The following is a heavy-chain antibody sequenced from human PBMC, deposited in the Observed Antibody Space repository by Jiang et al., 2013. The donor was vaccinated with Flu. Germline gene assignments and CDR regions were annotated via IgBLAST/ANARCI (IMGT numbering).Heavy chain of an antibody. Sequence: GLVKPSQTLSLTCAISGDSVSSNSAAWNWIRQSPSRGLEWLGRTYYRSKWYNDYAVSVKSRITINPDTSKNQFSLQLNSVTPEDTAVYYCAREPHLYSSGWYRIYYYGMDVVGPKGHGHRLL. CDR2: TYYRSKWYN. J-gene: IGHJ6*02. V-gene: IGHV6-1*01. D-gene: IGHD6-19*01. CDR1: GDSVSSNSAA. CDR3: AREPHLYSSGWYRIYYYGMDV.